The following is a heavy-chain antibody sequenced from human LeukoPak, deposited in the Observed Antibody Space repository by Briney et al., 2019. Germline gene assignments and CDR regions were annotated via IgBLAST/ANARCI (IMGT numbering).Heavy chain of an antibody. V-gene: IGHV3-23*01. CDR3: AKSHSVVIGELDY. D-gene: IGHD4-23*01. CDR2: ISGSGGST. J-gene: IGHJ4*02. CDR1: GFTFSSYA. Sequence: PGGSLRLSCAASGFTFSSYAMSWVRQAPRKGLQEVSAISGSGGSTYYADSVKGRFTISRDNSKNTLYLKMNSLRAEDTAVYYCAKSHSVVIGELDYWGQETLVTVSS.